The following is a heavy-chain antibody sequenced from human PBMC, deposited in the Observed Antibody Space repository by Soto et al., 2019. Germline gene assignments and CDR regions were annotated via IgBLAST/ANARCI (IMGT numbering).Heavy chain of an antibody. CDR1: GFSFSSYA. Sequence: EVQLLESGGGLVQPGGSLRLSCAASGFSFSSYAMSWARQAPGKGLEWVSGISGSGGSTNYADSVKGRFTISRDNSKNTLYLQMNSLRADDTAVYYCAKTPSSSWPNHYFDYWGQGTLVTVSS. J-gene: IGHJ4*02. D-gene: IGHD6-13*01. CDR3: AKTPSSSWPNHYFDY. CDR2: ISGSGGST. V-gene: IGHV3-23*01.